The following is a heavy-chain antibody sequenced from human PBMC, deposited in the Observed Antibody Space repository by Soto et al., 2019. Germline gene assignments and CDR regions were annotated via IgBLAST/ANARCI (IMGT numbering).Heavy chain of an antibody. CDR1: GGTFSSYA. V-gene: IGHV1-69*01. Sequence: QVQLVQSGAEVKKPGSSVKVSCKASGGTFSSYAISWVRQAPGQGLEWMGGIIPIFGTARYAQKFQGRVTITADDYTSTAYMELSSLRSDDTAVYYCATFSWEGARLPGPYYYYGMDVWGQGTKVSVSS. J-gene: IGHJ6*02. CDR3: ATFSWEGARLPGPYYYYGMDV. D-gene: IGHD1-26*01. CDR2: IIPIFGTA.